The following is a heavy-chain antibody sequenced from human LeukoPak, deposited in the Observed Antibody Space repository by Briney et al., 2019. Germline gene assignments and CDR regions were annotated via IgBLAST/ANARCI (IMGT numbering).Heavy chain of an antibody. Sequence: PGGSLRLSCAASGFTFSRYAMHWVRQAPGKGLEYVSAISSNGGSTYYANSVKGRFTISRDNSKNTLYLQMGSLRAEDMAVYYCARAGDSSGYYDYWGQGTLVTVSS. CDR3: ARAGDSSGYYDY. J-gene: IGHJ4*02. D-gene: IGHD3-22*01. CDR2: ISSNGGST. CDR1: GFTFSRYA. V-gene: IGHV3-64*01.